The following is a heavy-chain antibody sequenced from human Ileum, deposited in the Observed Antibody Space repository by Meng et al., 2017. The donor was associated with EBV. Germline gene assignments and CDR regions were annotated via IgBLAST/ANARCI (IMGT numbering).Heavy chain of an antibody. Sequence: QVLLQESGPGLVTPSGTLSLTCAVSGGSISSSNWWSLVRQPPGKGLEWIGKIYHSGITIYNPSLKSRVTMSVDNSKNQFSLKLNSMTAADTAVYYCARDPTGGEDHQRVWGQGTLVTVSS. J-gene: IGHJ4*02. V-gene: IGHV4-4*02. CDR1: GGSISSSNW. D-gene: IGHD1-14*01. CDR3: ARDPTGGEDHQRV. CDR2: IYHSGIT.